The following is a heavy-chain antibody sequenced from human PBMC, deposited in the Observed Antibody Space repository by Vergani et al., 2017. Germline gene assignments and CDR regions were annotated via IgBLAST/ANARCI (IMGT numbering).Heavy chain of an antibody. J-gene: IGHJ4*02. V-gene: IGHV3-11*01. CDR3: ASIKNYYDSSGLVDY. CDR1: GFTFSDYY. D-gene: IGHD3-22*01. CDR2: ISSSGSTI. Sequence: VQLVESGGGLVQPGGSLRLSCAASGFTFSDYYMSWIRQAPGKGLEWVSYISSSGSTIYYADSVQGRFTISRDNAKNSLYLQMNSLRAEETAVYYCASIKNYYDSSGLVDYWGQGTLVTVSS.